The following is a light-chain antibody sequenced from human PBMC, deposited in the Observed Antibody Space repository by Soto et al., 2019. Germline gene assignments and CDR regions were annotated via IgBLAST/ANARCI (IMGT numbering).Light chain of an antibody. V-gene: IGLV2-14*01. CDR3: SSYTSSSTQV. J-gene: IGLJ1*01. CDR2: DVS. Sequence: HSALTKPASVNGAPGQSITISCTGTSSDVGGYNYVSWYQQHPGKAPKLMIYDVSNRPSGVSNRFSGSKSGNTASLTISGLQAEDEADYYCSSYTSSSTQVFGTGTKVTVL. CDR1: SSDVGGYNY.